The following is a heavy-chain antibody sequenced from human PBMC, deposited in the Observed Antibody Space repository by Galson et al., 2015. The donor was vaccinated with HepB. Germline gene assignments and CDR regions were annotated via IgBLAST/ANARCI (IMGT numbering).Heavy chain of an antibody. CDR3: AKVFPEKTDGWYRQALYYFDS. CDR1: GFTFSYYA. D-gene: IGHD6-19*01. V-gene: IGHV3-23*01. J-gene: IGHJ4*02. Sequence: SLRLSCASSGFTFSYYAMSWVRQAPGKGLEWFSAITPSGDNTYSADSMKGRLTILIANSNNTLFLQMNSLRADDTAIYFCAKVFPEKTDGWYRQALYYFDSWGQGTRVTVSS. CDR2: ITPSGDNT.